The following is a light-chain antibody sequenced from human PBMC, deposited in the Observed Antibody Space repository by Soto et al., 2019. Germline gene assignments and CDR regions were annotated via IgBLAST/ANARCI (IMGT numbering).Light chain of an antibody. CDR2: AAS. CDR3: QQYYSYPPLT. Sequence: AIRITQSPSSLSASTGDRVTITFRASQGISSYLAWYQQKPGKAPKLLIYAASTLQSGVPSRFSGSGSGTDFTLTISCLQSEDFATYYCQQYYSYPPLTFGGGTKVDIK. J-gene: IGKJ4*01. V-gene: IGKV1-8*01. CDR1: QGISSY.